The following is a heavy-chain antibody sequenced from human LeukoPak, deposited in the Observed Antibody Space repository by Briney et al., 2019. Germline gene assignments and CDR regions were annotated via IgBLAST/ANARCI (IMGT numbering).Heavy chain of an antibody. Sequence: GRSLRLSCAASGFAFDDYAMHWVRQVPGKGLEWVSGISWSSGTIHYADSVKGRFTISRDNAKSALYLQINSLRAEDTAVYYCASRAIDWYRDSNWFDPWGQGTLVTVSS. V-gene: IGHV3-9*01. CDR1: GFAFDDYA. D-gene: IGHD3-9*01. CDR3: ASRAIDWYRDSNWFDP. CDR2: ISWSSGTI. J-gene: IGHJ5*02.